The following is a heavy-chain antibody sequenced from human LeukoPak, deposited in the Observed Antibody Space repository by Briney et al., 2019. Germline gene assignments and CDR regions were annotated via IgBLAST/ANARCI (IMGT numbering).Heavy chain of an antibody. D-gene: IGHD3-16*01. V-gene: IGHV3-33*01. Sequence: QTGGSLRLSCAASGFTLSSFGMVWVRQAPGKGLEWVTLMWYDGRNKYYADSVKGRFTISRDNSKNTVYLQMNSLGGEDTAVYYCARVGDMEAFDIWGQGTRVTVSS. J-gene: IGHJ3*02. CDR1: GFTLSSFG. CDR2: MWYDGRNK. CDR3: ARVGDMEAFDI.